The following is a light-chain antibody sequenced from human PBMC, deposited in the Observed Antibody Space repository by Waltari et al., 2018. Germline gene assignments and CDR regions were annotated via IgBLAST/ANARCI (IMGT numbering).Light chain of an antibody. V-gene: IGKV3-11*01. CDR2: DAS. Sequence: EIVLTQSPATLSLSPGERATLSCRAIQSLSSFLAWYQQKPGQAPRLLIFDASNRAAGTPARFIGGGSGTDFTLTITSLEPEDFAVYYCQHRFNWPLITFGQGTRLEIK. CDR1: QSLSSF. J-gene: IGKJ5*01. CDR3: QHRFNWPLIT.